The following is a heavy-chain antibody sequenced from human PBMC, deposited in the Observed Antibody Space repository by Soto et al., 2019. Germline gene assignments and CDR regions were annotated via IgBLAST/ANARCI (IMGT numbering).Heavy chain of an antibody. V-gene: IGHV3-30*18. CDR2: ISFDGDNK. J-gene: IGHJ4*02. CDR3: ANSGLGYCSGGGCYFVGKKASGEDY. D-gene: IGHD2-15*01. CDR1: GFTFISYG. Sequence: GGSLRLSCAASGFTFISYGMHWVRQAPGKGLEWVAVISFDGDNKYYADSVKGRFTISRDNSKNTLYLQMNSLRAEDTAVYYCANSGLGYCSGGGCYFVGKKASGEDYWGQGTLVTVSS.